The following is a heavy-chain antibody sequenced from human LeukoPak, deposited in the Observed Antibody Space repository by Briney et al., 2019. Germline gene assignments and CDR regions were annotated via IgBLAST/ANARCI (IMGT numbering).Heavy chain of an antibody. CDR2: VNPDSGNT. J-gene: IGHJ5*02. CDR3: ARADYDFVWGSYRLPDP. V-gene: IGHV1-8*01. D-gene: IGHD3-16*02. CDR1: GYTFTNYD. Sequence: ASVKVSCKASGYTFTNYDINWVRQATGQGLEWMGWVNPDSGNTGYAQKFQGRVTMTRNTSISTAYMELSSLRSEDTAVYYCARADYDFVWGSYRLPDPWGQGTLVTVSS.